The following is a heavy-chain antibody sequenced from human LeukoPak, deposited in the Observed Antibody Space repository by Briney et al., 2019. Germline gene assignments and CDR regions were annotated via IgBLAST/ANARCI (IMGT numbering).Heavy chain of an antibody. D-gene: IGHD1-1*01. CDR3: ARHAQRKFFDY. V-gene: IGHV4-59*08. CDR2: IYHSGST. J-gene: IGHJ4*02. Sequence: SGTLSLTCTVSGGSISSYYWTWIRQPPGKALEWIGTIYHSGSTDDNPSLKSRVTMSVDTSKNQFSLKLTSVTVADTAVYYCARHAQRKFFDYWGQGTLVTVSS. CDR1: GGSISSYY.